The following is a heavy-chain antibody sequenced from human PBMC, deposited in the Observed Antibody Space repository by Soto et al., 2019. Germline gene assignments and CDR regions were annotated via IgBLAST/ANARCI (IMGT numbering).Heavy chain of an antibody. CDR2: HNGYNGQT. D-gene: IGHD1-1*01. CDR3: AGPHDRAGLGT. Sequence: WXSVKVSCKASENTFITYLVHWVRQVHGQGLEWMGWHNGYNGQTEYSQKFQGRVTITRDTSAKTAYLELRSLTSEDTAVYYCAGPHDRAGLGTWGQGTLVTVSS. CDR1: ENTFITYL. V-gene: IGHV1-3*01. J-gene: IGHJ5*02.